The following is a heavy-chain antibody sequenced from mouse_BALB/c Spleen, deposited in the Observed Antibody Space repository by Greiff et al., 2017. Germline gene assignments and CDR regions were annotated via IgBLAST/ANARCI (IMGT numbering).Heavy chain of an antibody. Sequence: QVQLKQSGAELMKPGASVKISCKATGYTFSSYWIEWVKQRPGHGLEWIGEILPGSGSTNYNEKFKGKATFTADTSSNTAYMQLSSLTSEDSAVYYCAKCYYGYDGDYWGQGTTLTVSS. D-gene: IGHD2-2*01. V-gene: IGHV1-9*01. CDR1: GYTFSSYW. J-gene: IGHJ2*01. CDR3: AKCYYGYDGDY. CDR2: ILPGSGST.